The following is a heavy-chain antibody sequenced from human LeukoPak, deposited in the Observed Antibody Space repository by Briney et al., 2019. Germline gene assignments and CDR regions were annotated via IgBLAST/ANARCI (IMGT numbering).Heavy chain of an antibody. CDR1: GFSFSKCS. Sequence: MPGGSLRLSCAASGFSFSKCSMNWVRQAPGKGLEWVSSISSSSTYIYYADSLEGRFTISRDNVRNSLYLQMNSLRTEDTAEYYCAGDYEGNLSFDIWGQGTMVTVSS. D-gene: IGHD4-23*01. CDR3: AGDYEGNLSFDI. J-gene: IGHJ3*02. CDR2: ISSSSTYI. V-gene: IGHV3-21*01.